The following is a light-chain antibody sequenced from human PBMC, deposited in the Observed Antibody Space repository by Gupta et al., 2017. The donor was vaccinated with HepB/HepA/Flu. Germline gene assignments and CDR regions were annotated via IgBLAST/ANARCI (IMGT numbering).Light chain of an antibody. V-gene: IGLV1-51*02. J-gene: IGLJ2*01. Sequence: QSVLPQSPSMSAAPGGNVTISSPGSSSNIGNKFGSWYQQRPGTAPKLIIYENNKRPSDSPDRSYDSKSGTSATRAINGLQAVDEDDYYCGTGDSRLSACVFGGGTKITVL. CDR1: SSNIGNKF. CDR3: GTGDSRLSACV. CDR2: ENN.